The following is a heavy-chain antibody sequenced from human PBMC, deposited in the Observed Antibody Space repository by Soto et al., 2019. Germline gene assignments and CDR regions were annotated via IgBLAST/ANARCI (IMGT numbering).Heavy chain of an antibody. CDR1: GFSLSTSGVG. Sequence: QITLKESGPTLVKPTQTLTLTCTFSGFSLSTSGVGVGWIRQPPGKALEWLALIYWDDDKRYSPSLKSRLTITKHTSKTQVVITLTNMDPVDTATYYCAHRRSTYYYDSTLDPWGQGTLVTVSS. V-gene: IGHV2-5*02. D-gene: IGHD3-22*01. CDR2: IYWDDDK. CDR3: AHRRSTYYYDSTLDP. J-gene: IGHJ5*02.